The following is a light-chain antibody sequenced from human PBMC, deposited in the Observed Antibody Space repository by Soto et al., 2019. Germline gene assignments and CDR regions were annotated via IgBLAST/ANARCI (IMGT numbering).Light chain of an antibody. CDR2: GAS. J-gene: IGKJ5*01. CDR1: QSIGTD. V-gene: IGKV1-39*01. CDR3: QQGYSTPVT. Sequence: DIQMTQSPSSLSASLGDRVSITCRASQSIGTDLNWYQQKPGKAPKLLISGASTLQGGVPSRFSGSVSGTEFTLTISSLQPGDLATYYCQQGYSTPVTFGQGTR.